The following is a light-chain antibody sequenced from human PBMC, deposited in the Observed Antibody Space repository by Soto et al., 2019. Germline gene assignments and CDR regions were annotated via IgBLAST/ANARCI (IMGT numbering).Light chain of an antibody. Sequence: ESVLTQSPGTLSLSPGERATLSCRASQSVSSSYLAWYQQKPGQAPRLLIYGASSRATGIPDRFSGSGSGTDFTLTISRLEPEDFAVYYCQQYGSPALTFGGGTKVDIK. CDR2: GAS. J-gene: IGKJ4*01. V-gene: IGKV3-20*01. CDR1: QSVSSSY. CDR3: QQYGSPALT.